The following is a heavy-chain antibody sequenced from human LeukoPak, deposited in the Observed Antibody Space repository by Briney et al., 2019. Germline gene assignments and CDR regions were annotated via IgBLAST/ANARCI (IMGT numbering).Heavy chain of an antibody. CDR3: AKERQWIQLSYYFDY. V-gene: IGHV3-30*04. CDR2: ISYDGSNK. D-gene: IGHD5-18*01. Sequence: GGSLRLSCAASGFTFSSYAMHWVRQAPGKGLEWVAVISYDGSNKYYADSVKGRFTISRDNSKNTLYLQMNSLRAEDTAVYYCAKERQWIQLSYYFDYWGQGTLVTVSS. J-gene: IGHJ4*02. CDR1: GFTFSSYA.